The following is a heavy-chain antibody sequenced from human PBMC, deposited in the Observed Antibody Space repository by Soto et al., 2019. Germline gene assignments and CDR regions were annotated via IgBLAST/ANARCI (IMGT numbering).Heavy chain of an antibody. CDR3: AREGQWDQRGDY. CDR2: ISSSGRTV. V-gene: IGHV3-11*01. D-gene: IGHD1-26*01. J-gene: IGHJ4*02. CDR1: GFSISDYY. Sequence: QVQLVESGGGLVKPGGSLRLSCAASGFSISDYYMTWIRQAPGKGLEWVSYISSSGRTVYYADSVRGRFTTSSDNAKNSQYLQMNSLRAEDTAVYYCAREGQWDQRGDYWGQGTLVTGSS.